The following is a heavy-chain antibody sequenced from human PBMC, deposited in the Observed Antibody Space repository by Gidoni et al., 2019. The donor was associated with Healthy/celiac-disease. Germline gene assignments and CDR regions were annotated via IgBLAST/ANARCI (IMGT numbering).Heavy chain of an antibody. Sequence: QVQLVQSGAEVKKPGASVKVSCQASGYTFPSYYMHWVRQAPGQGLEWMGIINPSGGSTSYAQKFQGRVTMTRDTSTSTVYMELSSLRSEDTAVYYCAREASRTAAGTGGWFDPWGQGTLVSVSS. CDR3: AREASRTAAGTGGWFDP. CDR2: INPSGGST. J-gene: IGHJ5*02. V-gene: IGHV1-46*01. CDR1: GYTFPSYY. D-gene: IGHD6-13*01.